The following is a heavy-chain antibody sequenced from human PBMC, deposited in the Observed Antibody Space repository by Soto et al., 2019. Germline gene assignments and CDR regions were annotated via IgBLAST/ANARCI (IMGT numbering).Heavy chain of an antibody. CDR2: IYYSGST. Sequence: SETLSLTCTVSGGSISSGGYYWSWIRQHPGKGLEWIGYIYYSGSTYYNPSLKSRVTLSVDTPKNQFSLRLSSVTAADAAVYYCARLGARWLETDYWGQGTLVTVSS. J-gene: IGHJ4*02. V-gene: IGHV4-31*03. CDR1: GGSISSGGYY. D-gene: IGHD6-19*01. CDR3: ARLGARWLETDY.